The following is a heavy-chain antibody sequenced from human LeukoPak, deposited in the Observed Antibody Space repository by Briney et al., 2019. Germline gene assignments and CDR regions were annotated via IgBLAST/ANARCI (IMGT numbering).Heavy chain of an antibody. Sequence: PGGSLRLSCAASGFTFSDYYMSWIRQAPGKGLEWVSAISGSGGSTYYADSVKGRFTISRDNSKNTLYLQMNSLRAEDTAVYYCAKGVVVVAATRVSGDDAFDIWGQGTMVTVSS. CDR3: AKGVVVVAATRVSGDDAFDI. D-gene: IGHD2-15*01. J-gene: IGHJ3*02. V-gene: IGHV3-23*01. CDR1: GFTFSDYY. CDR2: ISGSGGST.